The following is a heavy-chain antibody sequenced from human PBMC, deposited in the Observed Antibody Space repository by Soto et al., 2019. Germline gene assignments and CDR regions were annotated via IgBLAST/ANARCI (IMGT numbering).Heavy chain of an antibody. CDR2: IILPFGTP. D-gene: IGHD3-22*01. V-gene: IGHV1-69*12. Sequence: QVRLVQSGAEVKKTESSVKVSCEASGTTFSNFANGWVRQAPGQGLECMGGIILPFGTPNYAQKFQGRVTISADESMTTVYMELRGLRSGDTAVYYCVRGPDYEGYFDYWGQGTLVTVSS. CDR3: VRGPDYEGYFDY. J-gene: IGHJ4*02. CDR1: GTTFSNFA.